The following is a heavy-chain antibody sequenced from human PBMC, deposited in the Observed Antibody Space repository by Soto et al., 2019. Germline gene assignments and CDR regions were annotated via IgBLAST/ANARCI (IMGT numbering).Heavy chain of an antibody. D-gene: IGHD6-19*01. V-gene: IGHV4-59*01. CDR3: ARVSLAGQNDY. J-gene: IGHJ4*02. CDR1: GGSISSYY. Sequence: PSETLSLTCTVSGGSISSYYWSWIRQPPGKGLEWIGYIYYSGGTNYNPSLKSRVTISVDTSKNQFSLKLSSVTAADTAVYYCARVSLAGQNDYWGQGTLVTVSS. CDR2: IYYSGGT.